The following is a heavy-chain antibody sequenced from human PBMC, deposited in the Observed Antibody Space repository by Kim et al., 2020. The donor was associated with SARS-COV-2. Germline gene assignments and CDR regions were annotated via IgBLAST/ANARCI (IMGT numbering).Heavy chain of an antibody. J-gene: IGHJ4*02. V-gene: IGHV3-21*01. CDR3: ARAPGGRIAVAGYADY. CDR1: EFTFSNHN. CDR2: ISGCGNYI. D-gene: IGHD6-19*01. Sequence: GGSLRLSCEASEFTFSNHNMNWVRQAPGKGLEWVASISGCGNYIYYADSVKGRFTISRDNAKNSLSLQMDSLTAEDTAVYYCARAPGGRIAVAGYADYWGQGALVTVSS.